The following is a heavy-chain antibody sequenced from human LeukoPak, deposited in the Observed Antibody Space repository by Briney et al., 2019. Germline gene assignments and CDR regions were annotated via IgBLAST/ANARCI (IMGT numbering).Heavy chain of an antibody. D-gene: IGHD3-10*01. CDR1: GGSFSGYY. CDR3: ARAGYYLDP. J-gene: IGHJ5*02. V-gene: IGHV4-34*01. CDR2: INHSGST. Sequence: SETLSLTCAVYGGSFSGYYWSWIRQPPGKGLEWIGEINHSGSTNYNPSLKSRVTTSVDTSKNQFSLKLSSVTAADTAVYYCARAGYYLDPWGQGTLVTVSS.